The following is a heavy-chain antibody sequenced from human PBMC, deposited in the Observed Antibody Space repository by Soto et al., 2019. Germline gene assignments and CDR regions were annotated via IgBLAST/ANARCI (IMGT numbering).Heavy chain of an antibody. D-gene: IGHD2-2*01. J-gene: IGHJ6*02. CDR2: IIPIFGTA. CDR3: AREGTVPAAANYYYYGMDV. V-gene: IGHV1-69*06. CDR1: GGTFSSYA. Sequence: ASVKVSCKASGGTFSSYAISWVRQAPGQGLEWMGGIIPIFGTANYAQKFQGRVTITADKSTSTAYMELSSLRSEDTAVYYCAREGTVPAAANYYYYGMDVWGQGTTVTVSS.